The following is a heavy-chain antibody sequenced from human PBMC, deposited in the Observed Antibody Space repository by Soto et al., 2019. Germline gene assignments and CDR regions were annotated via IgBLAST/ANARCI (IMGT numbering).Heavy chain of an antibody. CDR1: GGSISSSSYY. D-gene: IGHD3-10*01. CDR2: IYYSGYT. Sequence: TSETLSLTCTVSGGSISSSSYYWGWIRQPPGKGLEWIGSIYYSGYTYYNPSLKSRVTISVDTSKNQFSLKLSSVTAADTAVYYCASHTSYGSGSNWFDPWGQGTLVTVSS. J-gene: IGHJ5*02. V-gene: IGHV4-39*01. CDR3: ASHTSYGSGSNWFDP.